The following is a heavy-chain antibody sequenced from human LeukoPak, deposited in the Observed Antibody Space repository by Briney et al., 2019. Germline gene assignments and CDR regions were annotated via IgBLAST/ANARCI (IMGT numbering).Heavy chain of an antibody. V-gene: IGHV4-34*01. CDR1: GGSFSGYY. J-gene: IGHJ4*02. Sequence: SVTLSLTCAVYGGSFSGYYWSWIRQPPGKGLEWIGEINHSGSTNYNPSLKSRVTISVDTSKNQFSLKLSSVTAADTAVYYCARGRRYYYDSSGYVDYWGQGTLVTVPS. CDR2: INHSGST. CDR3: ARGRRYYYDSSGYVDY. D-gene: IGHD3-22*01.